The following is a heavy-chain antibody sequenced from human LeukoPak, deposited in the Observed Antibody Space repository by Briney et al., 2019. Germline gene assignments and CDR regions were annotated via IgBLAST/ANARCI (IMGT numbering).Heavy chain of an antibody. J-gene: IGHJ4*02. CDR1: GFNFNSYW. Sequence: GGSLRLSCAASGFNFNSYWMSWVRQTPGKGLECVANIKQDGSDIYFVDSVKGRFTISRDNAKNSLYLQMNSLRGEDTAVYYCARARYGSGGYFFDFWGQGTLVTVSS. CDR3: ARARYGSGGYFFDF. CDR2: IKQDGSDI. D-gene: IGHD3-10*01. V-gene: IGHV3-7*04.